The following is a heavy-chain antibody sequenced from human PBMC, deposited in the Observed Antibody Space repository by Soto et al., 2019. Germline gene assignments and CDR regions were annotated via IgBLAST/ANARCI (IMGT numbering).Heavy chain of an antibody. D-gene: IGHD5-18*01. CDR3: ARDNGYSYGYTLDH. Sequence: TSETLSLTCTVSGGSISSGGYYWSWIRQHPGKGLEWIGYIYYSGSTYYNPSLKSRVTISVDTSKNQFSLKLSSVTAADTAVYYCARDNGYSYGYTLDHWGQGTLVTVSS. CDR1: GGSISSGGYY. J-gene: IGHJ4*02. CDR2: IYYSGST. V-gene: IGHV4-61*08.